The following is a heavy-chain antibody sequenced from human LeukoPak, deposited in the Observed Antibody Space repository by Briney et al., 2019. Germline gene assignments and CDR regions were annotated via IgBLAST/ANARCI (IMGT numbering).Heavy chain of an antibody. J-gene: IGHJ6*03. D-gene: IGHD4-17*01. V-gene: IGHV3-23*01. CDR3: AKDGDYGDYWHYNYMDV. Sequence: GGTLTLSCRASGFIFTRYVMNWVRQSPGKGLDWVSGISGSGLSTFYADSVKGRFTISRDNSKNTLFLHMNSLRAEDTAVYYCAKDGDYGDYWHYNYMDVWGKGTTVTISS. CDR2: ISGSGLST. CDR1: GFIFTRYV.